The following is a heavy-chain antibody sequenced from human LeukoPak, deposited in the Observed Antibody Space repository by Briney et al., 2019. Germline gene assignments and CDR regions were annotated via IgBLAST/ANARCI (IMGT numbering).Heavy chain of an antibody. V-gene: IGHV3-30*02. CDR3: AKEGRYDFWSGYQRRSGMDV. Sequence: PGGSLRLSCAASGFTFSSYGTHWVRQAPGKGLEWVAVIWYDGSNKYYADSVKGRFTISRDNSKNTLYLQMNSLRAEDTAVYYCAKEGRYDFWSGYQRRSGMDVWGQGTTVTVSS. CDR1: GFTFSSYG. J-gene: IGHJ6*02. CDR2: IWYDGSNK. D-gene: IGHD3-3*01.